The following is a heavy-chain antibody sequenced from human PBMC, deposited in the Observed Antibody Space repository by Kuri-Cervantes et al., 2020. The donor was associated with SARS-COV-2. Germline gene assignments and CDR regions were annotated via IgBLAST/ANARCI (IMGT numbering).Heavy chain of an antibody. CDR1: GYTFTGYY. D-gene: IGHD3-10*02. CDR2: INPNSGGT. V-gene: IGHV1-2*04. CDR3: ARQLETTMLYYFDY. Sequence: ASVKVSCKASGYTFTGYYMHWVRQAPGQGLEWMGWINPNSGGTNYAQKFQGWVTMTRDTSISTAYMELSRLRSDDTAVYYCARQLETTMLYYFDYWGQGTLVTVSS. J-gene: IGHJ4*02.